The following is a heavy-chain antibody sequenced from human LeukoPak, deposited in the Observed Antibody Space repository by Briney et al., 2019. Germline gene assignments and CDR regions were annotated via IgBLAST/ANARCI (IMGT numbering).Heavy chain of an antibody. CDR2: IIPILGIA. CDR3: ARATHYYDSSGYYYQLPFDY. CDR1: GGTFSSYA. Sequence: GASVNVSCKASGGTFSSYALSWVRQAPGQGLEWMGRIIPILGIANYAQKFQGRVTITADKSTSTAYMELSSLRSEDTAVYYCARATHYYDSSGYYYQLPFDYWGQGTLVTVSS. J-gene: IGHJ4*02. D-gene: IGHD3-22*01. V-gene: IGHV1-69*10.